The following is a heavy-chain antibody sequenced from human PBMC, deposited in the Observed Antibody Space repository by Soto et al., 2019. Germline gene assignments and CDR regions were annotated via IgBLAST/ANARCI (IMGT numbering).Heavy chain of an antibody. Sequence: TLSLTCAVYGGSFSGYYWSWIRQPPGKGLEWIGEINHSGSTNYNPSLKSRVTISVDTSKNQFSLKLSSVTAADTAVYYCAGGRIVVVPAATPYNWFDPWGQGTLVTVSS. CDR2: INHSGST. CDR1: GGSFSGYY. D-gene: IGHD2-2*01. CDR3: AGGRIVVVPAATPYNWFDP. V-gene: IGHV4-34*01. J-gene: IGHJ5*02.